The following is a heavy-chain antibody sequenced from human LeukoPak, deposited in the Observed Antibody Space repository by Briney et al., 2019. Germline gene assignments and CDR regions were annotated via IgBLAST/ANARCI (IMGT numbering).Heavy chain of an antibody. CDR1: GYTFTSYG. D-gene: IGHD3-9*01. CDR3: ASHSYDILTDYYVLDY. V-gene: IGHV1-18*01. CDR2: ISAYNGNT. Sequence: GASVKVSCKASGYTFTSYGISWVRQAPGQGLEWMGWISAYNGNTNYAQKLQGRVTMTTDTSTSTAYMELRSLRSDDTAVYYCASHSYDILTDYYVLDYWGQGTLVTVSS. J-gene: IGHJ4*02.